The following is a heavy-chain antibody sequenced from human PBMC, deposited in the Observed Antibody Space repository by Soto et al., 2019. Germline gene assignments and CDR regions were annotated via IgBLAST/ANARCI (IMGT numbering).Heavy chain of an antibody. CDR1: GGSIRVQSYY. V-gene: IGHV4-39*01. J-gene: IGHJ4*02. CDR3: TRRYNWNDYYFDY. CDR2: SYYSGTS. D-gene: IGHD1-20*01. Sequence: SETLSLTCTVSGGSIRVQSYYWTWIRQTPGKGLEWVGSSYYSGTSYFNPALKGRVTISVDTSTNQFSLRLTSVTAADTAVYYCTRRYNWNDYYFDYWGPGTLVTVSS.